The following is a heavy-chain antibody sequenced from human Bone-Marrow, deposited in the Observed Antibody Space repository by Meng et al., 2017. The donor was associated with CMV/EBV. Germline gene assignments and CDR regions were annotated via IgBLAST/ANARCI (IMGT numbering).Heavy chain of an antibody. CDR1: GFTFSSIA. CDR2: ISGSGGST. D-gene: IGHD2-2*01. V-gene: IGHV3-23*01. J-gene: IGHJ6*02. Sequence: GESLKISWAASGFTFSSIAMSWVRQAPGKGLEWVSAISGSGGSTYYADSVKGRFTIPRDNSKNTLYLQMNSLRAEDTAVYYCAKDLAASSCSSTSCSPDYYYGMDVWGQGTTVTVYS. CDR3: AKDLAASSCSSTSCSPDYYYGMDV.